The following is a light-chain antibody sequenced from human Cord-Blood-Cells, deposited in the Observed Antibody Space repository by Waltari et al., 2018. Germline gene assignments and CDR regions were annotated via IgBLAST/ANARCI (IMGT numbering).Light chain of an antibody. V-gene: IGKV1-8*01. CDR2: AAS. CDR3: QQYYSYPPT. Sequence: AIRMTQSPSSFSASTGDRVTITCRASQGISSYLAWYQQKPGKAPKLLIYAASTLQSGVPSRFSSSGSGTDFTRTISCLQSEDFATYYCQQYYSYPPTFGQGTKVEIK. CDR1: QGISSY. J-gene: IGKJ1*01.